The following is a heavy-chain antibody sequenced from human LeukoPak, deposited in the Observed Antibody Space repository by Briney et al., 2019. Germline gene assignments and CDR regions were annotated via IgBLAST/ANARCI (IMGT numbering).Heavy chain of an antibody. V-gene: IGHV3-48*01. Sequence: GGSLRLSCAASGFTFSSYSMNWVRQAPGKGLEWVSYISSSSSTIYYADSVKGRFTISRDNAKNSLYLQMNSLRAEDTAVYYCARSPPSIAAAGEFDPWGQGTLVTVSS. CDR3: ARSPPSIAAAGEFDP. J-gene: IGHJ5*02. CDR2: ISSSSSTI. CDR1: GFTFSSYS. D-gene: IGHD6-13*01.